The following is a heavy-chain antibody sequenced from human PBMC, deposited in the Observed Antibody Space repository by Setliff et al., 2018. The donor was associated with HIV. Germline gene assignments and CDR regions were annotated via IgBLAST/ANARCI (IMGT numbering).Heavy chain of an antibody. CDR3: ARRGMWSYETGGNPTATFDY. CDR2: IYHTGST. V-gene: IGHV4-39*01. D-gene: IGHD2-8*02. J-gene: IGHJ4*02. Sequence: SETLSLTCTVSGGSINSTSYYWGWIRQPPGNGLEWIGSIYHTGSTYYKPSLKSRVTISVDTSKNQFSLKLSSVTAADTAAYYCARRGMWSYETGGNPTATFDYWGQGVLVTVSS. CDR1: GGSINSTSYY.